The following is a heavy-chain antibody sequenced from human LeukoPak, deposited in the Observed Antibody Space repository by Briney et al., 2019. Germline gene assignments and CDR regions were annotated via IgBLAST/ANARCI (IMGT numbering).Heavy chain of an antibody. D-gene: IGHD6-13*01. CDR1: GFTFSSYS. CDR3: ARDPGAAAGTPSWFDP. J-gene: IGHJ5*02. V-gene: IGHV3-48*01. Sequence: GGSLRLSCAASGFTFSSYSMNWVRQAPGKGLEWVSYISSSSSTIYYADSVKGRFTISRDNAKNSLYLQVNSLRAEDTAVYYCARDPGAAAGTPSWFDPWGQGTLVTVSS. CDR2: ISSSSSTI.